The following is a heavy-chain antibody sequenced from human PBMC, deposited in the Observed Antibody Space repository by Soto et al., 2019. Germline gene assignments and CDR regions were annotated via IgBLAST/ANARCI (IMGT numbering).Heavy chain of an antibody. J-gene: IGHJ4*02. V-gene: IGHV4-59*01. Sequence: SETLSLTCTVSGGSISSYYWNWIRQPPGKGLEWIGYIYYSGSTNYNPSLKSRVTISVDTSKNQFSLKLSSVTAADTAVYYCALRSMAVVPEYWGQGTLVTVSS. D-gene: IGHD3-22*01. CDR3: ALRSMAVVPEY. CDR1: GGSISSYY. CDR2: IYYSGST.